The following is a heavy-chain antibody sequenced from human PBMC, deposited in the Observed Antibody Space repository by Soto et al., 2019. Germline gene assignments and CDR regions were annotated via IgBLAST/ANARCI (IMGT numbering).Heavy chain of an antibody. V-gene: IGHV3-66*01. CDR3: ASFGPDYYCSGSYPYFDY. CDR2: IYSGGST. D-gene: IGHD3-10*01. CDR1: GFTVSSNY. J-gene: IGHJ4*02. Sequence: GGSLRLSCAASGFTVSSNYMSWVRQAPGKGLEWVSVIYSGGSTYYADSVKGRFTISRDNSKNTLYFQMNSLTAEDPAVYYCASFGPDYYCSGSYPYFDYWGQGTLVTVSS.